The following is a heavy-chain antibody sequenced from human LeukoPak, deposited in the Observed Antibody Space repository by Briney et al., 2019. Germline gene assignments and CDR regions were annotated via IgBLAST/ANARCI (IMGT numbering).Heavy chain of an antibody. J-gene: IGHJ1*01. CDR2: ISAYNGNT. V-gene: IGHV1-18*01. CDR1: GYTFTSYG. CDR3: ARDEDAIVSTLGYFQH. Sequence: GASVKVSCKASGYTFTSYGISWVRQAPGQGLEWMGWISAYNGNTNYAQKLQGRVTMTTDTSTSTAYMELRSLRSDDTAVYYCARDEDAIVSTLGYFQHWGQGTLVTVSS. D-gene: IGHD5/OR15-5a*01.